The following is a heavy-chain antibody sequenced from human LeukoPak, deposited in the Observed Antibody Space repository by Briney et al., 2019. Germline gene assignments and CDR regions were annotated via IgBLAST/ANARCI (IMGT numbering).Heavy chain of an antibody. CDR2: VSADGAKS. J-gene: IGHJ3*02. CDR1: RFRFDDFA. Sequence: PGGSLRLSCAPSRFRFDDFAIHWVRQSPGKGLERVSLVSADGAKSYYAESVRGRFTISRDNSKNSLYLQMNTLRSEDTAFYYCAKEIDTLGTNAFDIWGHGTLVTVSS. CDR3: AKEIDTLGTNAFDI. D-gene: IGHD2-15*01. V-gene: IGHV3-43*02.